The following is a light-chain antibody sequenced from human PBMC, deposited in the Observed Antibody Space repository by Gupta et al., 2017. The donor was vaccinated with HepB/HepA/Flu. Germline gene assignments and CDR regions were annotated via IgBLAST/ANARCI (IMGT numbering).Light chain of an antibody. CDR2: GAS. V-gene: IGKV3-20*01. Sequence: EIVLTPSPSTLSLSRGERATLCCRASQSVSSSYLTWYQQKPGQAPRLLIYGASSRATGIPDRFSGSGSGTDFTLTISRVEPEDFAVYYCQQYGSSPGTFGQGTKVEIK. CDR3: QQYGSSPGT. CDR1: QSVSSSY. J-gene: IGKJ1*01.